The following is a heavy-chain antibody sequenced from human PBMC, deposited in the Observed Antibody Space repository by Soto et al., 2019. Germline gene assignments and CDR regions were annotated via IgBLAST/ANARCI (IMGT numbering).Heavy chain of an antibody. J-gene: IGHJ4*02. CDR3: TRGRKVNDY. CDR1: GYTFSSYG. Sequence: QVQLVQSGGVVKKPGASVKVSCKASGYTFSSYGISWVRQAPGQGLEWMGWISPFNANTNYAQNYQGRGTMTTDTSTSTAYMELRSLRSDDSTMYYCTRGRKVNDYWGQGTLVTVSS. CDR2: ISPFNANT. D-gene: IGHD3-22*01. V-gene: IGHV1-18*01.